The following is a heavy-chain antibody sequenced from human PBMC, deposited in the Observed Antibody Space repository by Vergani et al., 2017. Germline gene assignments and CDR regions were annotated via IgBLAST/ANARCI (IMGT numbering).Heavy chain of an antibody. CDR1: GYSFSDYW. D-gene: IGHD3-10*01. J-gene: IGHJ5*02. V-gene: IGHV5-51*01. CDR2: IYPADSER. CDR3: ASGSFKYFGEVPLDP. Sequence: EVQLVQSGAEVKKPGESLKISCKGSGYSFSDYWIGWVRQMPGKGLEWMAIIYPADSERRYSPSFQGQVTISVDKSISTAYLQWSSLKASDTAIYLCASGSFKYFGEVPLDPWGQGTLFTVSS.